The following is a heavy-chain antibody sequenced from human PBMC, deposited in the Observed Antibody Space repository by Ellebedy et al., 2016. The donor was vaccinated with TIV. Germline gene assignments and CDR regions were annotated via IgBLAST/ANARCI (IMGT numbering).Heavy chain of an antibody. CDR3: ARALNHVDTVSTAPLDC. J-gene: IGHJ4*02. D-gene: IGHD5/OR15-5a*01. V-gene: IGHV3-30*04. Sequence: PGGSLRLSCAASGVPFDSYVMNWVRQAPGKGLEWVALISYDGSNKYFADSVQGRFTIYRDNSQNTLYLLMNSLRGDDTAIYYCARALNHVDTVSTAPLDCWGQGTLVTVSS. CDR1: GVPFDSYV. CDR2: ISYDGSNK.